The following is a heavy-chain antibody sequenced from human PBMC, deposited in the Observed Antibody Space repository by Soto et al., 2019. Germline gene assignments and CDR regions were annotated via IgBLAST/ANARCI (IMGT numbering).Heavy chain of an antibody. D-gene: IGHD5-18*01. Sequence: GALRLSCAASGFTFSSYWMSWVRQAPGKGLEWVANIKQDGSEKYYVDSVKGRFTISRDNAKNSLYLQMNSLRAEDTAVYYCANNGYSFAFDIWGQGTMVTVSS. CDR1: GFTFSSYW. CDR2: IKQDGSEK. V-gene: IGHV3-7*01. CDR3: ANNGYSFAFDI. J-gene: IGHJ3*02.